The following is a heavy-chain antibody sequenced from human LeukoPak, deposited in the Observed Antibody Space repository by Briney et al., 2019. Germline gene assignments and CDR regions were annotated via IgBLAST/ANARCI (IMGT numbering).Heavy chain of an antibody. CDR1: GGSISSYY. CDR2: IYYSGST. Sequence: PSETLSLTCTVSGGSISSYYWSWIRQPPGKGLEWIGYIYYSGSTNYNPSLKSRVTISVDTSKNQFSLKLSSVTAADTAVYYCAGGGDPYFDYWGQGTLVTVSS. J-gene: IGHJ4*02. CDR3: AGGGDPYFDY. D-gene: IGHD3-16*01. V-gene: IGHV4-59*01.